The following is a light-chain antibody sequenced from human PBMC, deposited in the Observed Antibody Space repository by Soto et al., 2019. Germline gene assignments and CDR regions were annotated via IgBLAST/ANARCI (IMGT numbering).Light chain of an antibody. V-gene: IGKV3-11*01. J-gene: IGKJ1*01. CDR3: QQRSNLPQRT. CDR2: DAS. CDR1: QSVSTY. Sequence: AAVSLYKRERATLSCRASQSVSTYLAWYQQKSGQAPRLLIFDASNRATGIPARFSGSGSGTDFTLTISSLEPEDFAVYYCQQRSNLPQRTFGQG.